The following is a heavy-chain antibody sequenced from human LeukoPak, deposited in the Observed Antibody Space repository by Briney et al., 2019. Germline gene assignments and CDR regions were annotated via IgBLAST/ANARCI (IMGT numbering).Heavy chain of an antibody. CDR2: IKQERRVK. CDR3: ARDFRRTYFAANAFDI. D-gene: IGHD6-25*01. J-gene: IGHJ3*02. V-gene: IGHV3-7*01. Sequence: GGSLRLSCAASGFTFSTSWMSWVRQAPGKGLGWVAHIKQERRVKYYVDSVKGRFTISRDNAENSRYLQINSLRGEATTVYYCARDFRRTYFAANAFDIWGQGTMVTVSS. CDR1: GFTFSTSW.